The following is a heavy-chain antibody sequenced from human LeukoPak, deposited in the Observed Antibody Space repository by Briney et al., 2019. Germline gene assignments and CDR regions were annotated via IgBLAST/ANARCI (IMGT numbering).Heavy chain of an antibody. D-gene: IGHD3-22*01. V-gene: IGHV3-74*01. CDR2: ISGDGRST. CDR1: GFTFRTYW. CDR3: AAFYYDPAY. J-gene: IGHJ4*02. Sequence: PGGSLRRSCAASGFTFRTYWMHWVRQAPGKGLVWVSRISGDGRSTSYADFVKGRFTISRDNAKNTLYLQIHSLRVEDTAVYYCAAFYYDPAYWGQGTLVTVSS.